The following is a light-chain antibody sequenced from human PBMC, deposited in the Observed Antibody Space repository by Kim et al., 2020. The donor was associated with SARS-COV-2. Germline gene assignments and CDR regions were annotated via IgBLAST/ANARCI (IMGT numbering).Light chain of an antibody. Sequence: PAILSVSAGQRVTPACRPSQSISHTLAWYQHQPGQLPSLLLCDASPRAVGIPCVFDGSRSRTDFTLTFSFLKSELFAVYYFHHHTFGRGTEL. V-gene: IGKV3-15*01. CDR1: QSISHT. CDR3: HHHT. J-gene: IGKJ2*01. CDR2: DAS.